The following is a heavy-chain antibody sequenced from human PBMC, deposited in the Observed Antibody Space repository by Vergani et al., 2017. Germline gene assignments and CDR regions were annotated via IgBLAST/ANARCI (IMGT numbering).Heavy chain of an antibody. D-gene: IGHD2-2*01. V-gene: IGHV1-69-2*01. Sequence: EVQLVQSGAEVKKPGATVKISCKVSGYTFTDYYMHWVQQAPGKGLEWMGLVDPEDGETIYAEKFQGRVTITADTSTDTAYMELSSLRSDDTAVFYCARDRGRYCSSTSCLIRGDYWGQGTLVTVSS. J-gene: IGHJ4*02. CDR3: ARDRGRYCSSTSCLIRGDY. CDR1: GYTFTDYY. CDR2: VDPEDGET.